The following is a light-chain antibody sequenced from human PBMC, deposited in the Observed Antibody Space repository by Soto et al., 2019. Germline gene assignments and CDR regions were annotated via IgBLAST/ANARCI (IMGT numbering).Light chain of an antibody. V-gene: IGKV3-15*01. CDR2: GAS. CDR3: QHYNDWPTT. J-gene: IGKJ1*01. CDR1: QSVTTT. Sequence: EKVMTQSPATLSVSPGERATLSCRASQSVTTTVAWYQQKPGQAPRLLIYGASTRATGVPARFSGSGSGTDFTLTITSLQSEYVGVYYCQHYNDWPTTFGQGTRVEIK.